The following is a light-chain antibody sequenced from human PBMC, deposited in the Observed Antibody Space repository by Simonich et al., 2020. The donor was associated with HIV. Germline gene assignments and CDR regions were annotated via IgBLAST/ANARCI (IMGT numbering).Light chain of an antibody. CDR3: SSYTSSSTWV. V-gene: IGLV2-14*03. CDR1: NRNVGGYNY. J-gene: IGLJ3*02. Sequence: QSALTQPASVSGSPGQSITISCTGTNRNVGGYNYVSWYQQHPGKAPKLMIYDVSNRPSWVSHRFSGSKSGNTASLTISGLQAEDEADYYCSSYTSSSTWVFGGGTKLTVL. CDR2: DVS.